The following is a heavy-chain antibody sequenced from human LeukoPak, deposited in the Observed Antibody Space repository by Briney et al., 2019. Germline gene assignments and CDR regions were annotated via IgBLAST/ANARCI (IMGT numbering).Heavy chain of an antibody. D-gene: IGHD3-10*01. CDR1: GYTFTSYY. Sequence: ASVKVSCKASGYTFTSYYMHWVRQAPGQGLEWMGIINPSGGSTSYAQKFQGRVTMTRDTSTSTVYMELSSLRSEDTAVYYCAREITEITMVRGVAGGAFDPWGQGTLVTVSS. CDR3: AREITEITMVRGVAGGAFDP. J-gene: IGHJ5*02. V-gene: IGHV1-46*01. CDR2: INPSGGST.